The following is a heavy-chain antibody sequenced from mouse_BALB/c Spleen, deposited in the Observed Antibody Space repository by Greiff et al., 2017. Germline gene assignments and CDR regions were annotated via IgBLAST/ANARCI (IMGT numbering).Heavy chain of an antibody. CDR3: ASGGIITTDYYFDY. V-gene: IGHV14-3*02. CDR1: GFNIKDTY. D-gene: IGHD1-2*01. CDR2: IDPANGNT. J-gene: IGHJ2*01. Sequence: EVKLQESGAELVKPGASVKLSCTASGFNIKDTYMHWVKQRPEQGLEWIGRIDPANGNTKYDPKFQGKATITADTSSNTAYLQLSSLTSEDTAVYYCASGGIITTDYYFDYWGQGTTLTVSS.